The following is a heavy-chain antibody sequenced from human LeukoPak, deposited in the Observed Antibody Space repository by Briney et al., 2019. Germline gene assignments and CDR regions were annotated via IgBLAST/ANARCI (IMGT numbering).Heavy chain of an antibody. J-gene: IGHJ3*02. CDR1: GFTFDDYA. Sequence: GGSLRLSCAASGFTFDDYAMHWVRQAPGKGLEWVSGISWNSGSIGYADSVKGRFTISRDNAKNSLYLQTNSLRAEDAALYYCAKGIVGAPDDAFDIWGQGTMVTVSS. CDR3: AKGIVGAPDDAFDI. CDR2: ISWNSGSI. V-gene: IGHV3-9*01. D-gene: IGHD1-26*01.